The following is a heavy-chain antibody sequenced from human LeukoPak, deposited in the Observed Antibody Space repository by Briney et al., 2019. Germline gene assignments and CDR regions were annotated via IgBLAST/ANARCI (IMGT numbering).Heavy chain of an antibody. Sequence: PSETLSLTCTVSGGSISSSSYYWGWIRQPPGKGLEWIGSIYYSGSTYYNPSLKSRVTISVDTSKNQFSLKLSSVTAADTAVYYCARGFRAARFLFDYWGQGTLVTVSS. D-gene: IGHD6-6*01. J-gene: IGHJ4*02. CDR3: ARGFRAARFLFDY. CDR2: IYYSGST. CDR1: GGSISSSSYY. V-gene: IGHV4-39*07.